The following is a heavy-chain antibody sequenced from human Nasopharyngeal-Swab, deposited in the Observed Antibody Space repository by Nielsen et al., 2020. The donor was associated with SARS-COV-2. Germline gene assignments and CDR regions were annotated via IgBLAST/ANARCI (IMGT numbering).Heavy chain of an antibody. CDR1: GFILRTYS. CDR2: ISSSSSHI. Sequence: ESLMTPCAASGFILRTYSMNWVRQAPGKGLEWVSYISSSSSHIHYADSVKSRFTSSRDNAKNSLYLQMYSLRAEDTAVYYCARVGGLRFLEWLLSDEYWGQGTLVTVSS. V-gene: IGHV3-21*01. CDR3: ARVGGLRFLEWLLSDEY. J-gene: IGHJ4*02. D-gene: IGHD3-3*01.